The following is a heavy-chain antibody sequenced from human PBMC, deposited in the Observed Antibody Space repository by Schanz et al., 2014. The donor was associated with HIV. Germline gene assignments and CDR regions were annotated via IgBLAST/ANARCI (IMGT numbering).Heavy chain of an antibody. CDR3: ARGPKWEGLMDV. CDR2: MNPSTGNS. V-gene: IGHV1-8*01. D-gene: IGHD1-26*01. CDR1: GYTFINYD. Sequence: QVQLVQSGAEVKKPGASVKVSWKASGYTFINYDIHWVRQAAGLGLEWMGWMNPSTGNSGYAQMFQVRDTMTRDPSISTAYLEVDSLKSDDTAVYYCARGPKWEGLMDVWGQGTTVIVSS. J-gene: IGHJ6*02.